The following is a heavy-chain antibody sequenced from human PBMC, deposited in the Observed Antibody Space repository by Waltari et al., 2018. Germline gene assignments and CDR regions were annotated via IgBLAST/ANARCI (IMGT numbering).Heavy chain of an antibody. CDR3: ATKMSDQWLRE. CDR1: GYTFPEYY. J-gene: IGHJ1*01. V-gene: IGHV1-69-2*01. D-gene: IGHD6-19*01. Sequence: EVHLVQSGAAVKRPGATVRISCRASGYTFPEYYRHWVRQAPGKGLEWMGHVDPEDGETEISDKFQGRVAMTADTSTETAYIEVRSLTSDDMAVYYCATKMSDQWLREWGQGTLVTVSS. CDR2: VDPEDGET.